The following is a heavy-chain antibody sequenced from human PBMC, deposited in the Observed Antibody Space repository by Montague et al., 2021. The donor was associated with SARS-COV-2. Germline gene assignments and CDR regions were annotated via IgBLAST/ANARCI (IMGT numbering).Heavy chain of an antibody. CDR1: GFIISVYD. CDR3: ARAPPYSSASWGYYGMDV. Sequence: SLRLSCAASGFIISVYDMHWVRQVTGKGLEWVSAIGTRGDTYYPDSAEGRFTMSRESAENTLYLQMSSLRAGDTAVYYCARAPPYSSASWGYYGMDVWGQGTTVTVSS. V-gene: IGHV3-13*01. CDR2: IGTRGDT. J-gene: IGHJ6*02. D-gene: IGHD6-6*01.